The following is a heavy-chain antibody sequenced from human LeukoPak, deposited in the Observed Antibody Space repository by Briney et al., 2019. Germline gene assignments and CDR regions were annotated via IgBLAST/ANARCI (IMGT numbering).Heavy chain of an antibody. V-gene: IGHV3-7*01. D-gene: IGHD4-17*01. CDR2: IKQDGSEK. Sequence: HPGRSLRLSCAASGFTFSSYWMSWVRQAPGKGLEWVANIKQDGSEKYYVDSVKGRFTISRDNAKNSLYLQMNSLRAEDTAVYYCARDLPDYASVPWGQGTLVTVSS. CDR3: ARDLPDYASVP. CDR1: GFTFSSYW. J-gene: IGHJ5*02.